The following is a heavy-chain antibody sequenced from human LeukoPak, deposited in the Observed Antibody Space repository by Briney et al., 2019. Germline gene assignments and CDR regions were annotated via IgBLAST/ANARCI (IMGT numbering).Heavy chain of an antibody. CDR1: GGSFSGYY. CDR2: INHSGST. J-gene: IGHJ6*03. D-gene: IGHD6-25*01. CDR3: ARYDALQRADYYYYYLDV. V-gene: IGHV4-34*01. Sequence: SETLSLTCAVYGGSFSGYYWSWIRQPPGKGLEWIGEINHSGSTNYNPSLKSRVTILVDKSKNQFSLKQSSVTAADTAAYYCARYDALQRADYYYYYLDVWGKGTTVTVSS.